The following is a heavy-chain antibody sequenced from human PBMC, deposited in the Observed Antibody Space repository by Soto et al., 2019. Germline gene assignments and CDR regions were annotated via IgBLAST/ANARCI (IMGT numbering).Heavy chain of an antibody. V-gene: IGHV3-30*18. CDR2: LSSDGSHK. CDR3: AKKGSGSYELPPDS. Sequence: QVQLVESGGGVVQPGTSLRLSCAASGFTFSIFGMHWVRQAPGKGLEWVAVLSSDGSHKHYADSVKGRFTISRDNSKNTLYLEMNSLRAEDTAVYYCAKKGSGSYELPPDSLGQGTLVTVSS. D-gene: IGHD3-10*01. CDR1: GFTFSIFG. J-gene: IGHJ4*02.